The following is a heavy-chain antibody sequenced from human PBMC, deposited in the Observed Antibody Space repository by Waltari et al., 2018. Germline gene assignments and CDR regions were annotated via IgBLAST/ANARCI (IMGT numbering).Heavy chain of an antibody. V-gene: IGHV3-7*03. CDR3: ARDKPFGDSSDY. Sequence: EVQLVESGGGLVQPGGSLRISCASSGFTFSSYWMSWARQAPGKGLEWVANIKQDGSERYYVDSVKGRFTISRDNAKNSLYLQMNSLRVEDTAVYYCARDKPFGDSSDYWGQGTLVTVSS. CDR2: IKQDGSER. D-gene: IGHD2-21*02. J-gene: IGHJ4*02. CDR1: GFTFSSYW.